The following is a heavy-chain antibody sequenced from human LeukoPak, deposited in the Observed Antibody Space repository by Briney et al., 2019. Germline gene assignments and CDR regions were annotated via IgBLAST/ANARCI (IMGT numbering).Heavy chain of an antibody. Sequence: SETLSLTCTVSGGSISSSSYYWGWIRQPPGKGLEWIGSIYYSGSTYYNPSLKSRVTISVDTSKNQFSLKLSSVTAADTAVYYCARQAQYDILTGYSRYFDYWGQGTLVTVSS. CDR3: ARQAQYDILTGYSRYFDY. CDR1: GGSISSSSYY. V-gene: IGHV4-39*01. D-gene: IGHD3-9*01. CDR2: IYYSGST. J-gene: IGHJ4*02.